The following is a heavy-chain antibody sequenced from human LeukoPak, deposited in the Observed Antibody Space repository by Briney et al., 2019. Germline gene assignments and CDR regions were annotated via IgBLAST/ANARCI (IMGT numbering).Heavy chain of an antibody. CDR2: IYYSGST. J-gene: IGHJ3*02. CDR1: GGSISSHY. Sequence: SETLSPTCTVSGGSISSHYGGWVRQPPGKGLGWIAYIYYSGSTHYNPPRKSRATISVDTSKNQFSLKLSSVTAADTAVYYCARPLTDGAFDIWGQGTMVTVSS. D-gene: IGHD3-16*01. V-gene: IGHV4-59*11. CDR3: ARPLTDGAFDI.